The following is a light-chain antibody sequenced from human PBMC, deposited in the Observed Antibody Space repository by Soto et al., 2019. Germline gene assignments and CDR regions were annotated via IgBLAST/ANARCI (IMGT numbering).Light chain of an antibody. CDR3: QQYGSSPLT. V-gene: IGKV3-20*01. CDR1: QSVSSSY. J-gene: IGKJ4*01. CDR2: GAT. Sequence: EIVLTQSPGTLSLSPGERATLSCRASQSVSSSYLAWYQQKPGQAPRLLIYGATSRATGIPGRFSGSGSGTDFTLTISRLEPEEFAVYYCQQYGSSPLTFGGGTKVEIK.